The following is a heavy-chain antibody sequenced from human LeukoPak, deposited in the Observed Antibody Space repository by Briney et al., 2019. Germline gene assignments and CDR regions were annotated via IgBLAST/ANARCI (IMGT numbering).Heavy chain of an antibody. D-gene: IGHD2-2*01. V-gene: IGHV1-18*01. CDR3: ARDETGIVVVPAPRRYDY. Sequence: GPSVEVSCKASGYTFTSYGISWVRQAPGQGLEWMGWISAYNGNTNYAQKLQGRVTMTTDTSTSTAYMELRSLRSDDTAVYYCARDETGIVVVPAPRRYDYWGQGTLVAVSS. J-gene: IGHJ4*02. CDR1: GYTFTSYG. CDR2: ISAYNGNT.